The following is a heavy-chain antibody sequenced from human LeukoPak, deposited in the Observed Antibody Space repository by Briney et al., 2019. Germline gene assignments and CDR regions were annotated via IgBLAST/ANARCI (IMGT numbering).Heavy chain of an antibody. CDR2: IYTSGGT. V-gene: IGHV4-4*07. CDR3: ARVLASPGAFDI. D-gene: IGHD2-8*02. CDR1: GGSISSYY. J-gene: IGHJ3*02. Sequence: SETLSLTCTVSGGSISSYYWSWIRQPAGKGLEWIGRIYTSGGTNYNPSLKSRVTMSVDTSKNQFSLKLSSVTAADTAVYYCARVLASPGAFDIWGQGTMVTVSS.